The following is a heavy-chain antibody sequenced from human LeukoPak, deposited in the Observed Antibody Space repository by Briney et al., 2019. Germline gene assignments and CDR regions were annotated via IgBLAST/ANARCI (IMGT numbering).Heavy chain of an antibody. Sequence: GGSLRLSCAASGFTFSSYGMHWVRQAPGKGLEWVAVIWYDGSNKYYADSVKGRFTISRDNSKNTLYLQMNSLRAEDAAVYYCAKDPYYYDSSGYCDYWGQGTLVTVSS. CDR1: GFTFSSYG. CDR3: AKDPYYYDSSGYCDY. V-gene: IGHV3-33*06. J-gene: IGHJ4*02. D-gene: IGHD3-22*01. CDR2: IWYDGSNK.